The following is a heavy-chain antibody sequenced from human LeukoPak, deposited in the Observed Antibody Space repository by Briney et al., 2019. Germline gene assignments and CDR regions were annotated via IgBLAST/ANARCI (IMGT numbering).Heavy chain of an antibody. D-gene: IGHD3-3*01. J-gene: IGHJ5*02. CDR2: ISSSSSYI. CDR3: ARDLSPVRSVWFDP. V-gene: IGHV3-21*01. Sequence: GGSLRLSCAASGFTFSSYSMNWVRQAPGKGLEWVSSISSSSSYIYYADSVKGRFTISRDNAKNSLYLQMNSLRAEDTAVYYCARDLSPVRSVWFDPWGQGTLVTVSS. CDR1: GFTFSSYS.